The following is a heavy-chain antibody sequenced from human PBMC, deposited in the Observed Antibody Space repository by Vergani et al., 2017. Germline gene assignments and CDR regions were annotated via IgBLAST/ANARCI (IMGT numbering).Heavy chain of an antibody. J-gene: IGHJ5*02. CDR2: VYASGSI. D-gene: IGHD3-10*01. V-gene: IGHV4-59*10. Sequence: QVQLQQWGAGLLKPSETLSLTCSVSDGSISGYYWNWIRQPAGKGLEWIGRVYASGSINYNPSLKSRVTMSVDTSKNQISLKLTSVTAADTAVYYCGRVADFYGLGSRLLDLWGQGILVTVSS. CDR1: DGSISGYY. CDR3: GRVADFYGLGSRLLDL.